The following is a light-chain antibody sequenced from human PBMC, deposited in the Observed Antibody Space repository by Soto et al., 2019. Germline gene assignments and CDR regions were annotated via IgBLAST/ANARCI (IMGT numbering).Light chain of an antibody. CDR1: QSVSSY. CDR2: GAS. V-gene: IGKV3-15*01. CDR3: QQYNKWPPIT. J-gene: IGKJ5*01. Sequence: EIVLTQSPATLSLSPGERATLSCRASQSVSSYLAWYQQKPGQAPRLLIYGASTRATGIPARFSGSGSGTEFALTISSLQSEDSAVYYCQQYNKWPPITFGQGTRLEI.